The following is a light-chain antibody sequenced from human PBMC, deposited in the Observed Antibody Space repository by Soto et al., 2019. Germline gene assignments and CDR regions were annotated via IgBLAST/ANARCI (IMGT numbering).Light chain of an antibody. V-gene: IGLV2-14*01. CDR3: SSYTSSSTVV. CDR1: SSDVGCYDY. CDR2: DVS. Sequence: QSALTQPASVSESPGQSITISCTGTSSDVGCYDYVSWYQQHPGKAPKLLIYDVSNRHAGGSNRFSGSKSGNTASLTISGLQAEDEADYYCSSYTSSSTVVFGGGTKLAVL. J-gene: IGLJ2*01.